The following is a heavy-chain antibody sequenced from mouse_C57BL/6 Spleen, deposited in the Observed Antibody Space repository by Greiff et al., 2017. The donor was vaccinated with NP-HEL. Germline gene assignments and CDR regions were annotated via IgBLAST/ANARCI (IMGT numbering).Heavy chain of an antibody. CDR1: GFNIKDDY. Sequence: VQLQQSGAELVRPGASVKLSCTASGFNIKDDYMHWVKQRPEQGLEWIGWIDPENGDTEYASKFQGKATITADTSSNTAYLQLSSLTSADTAVYYCTTERGAYWGQGTLVTVSA. J-gene: IGHJ3*01. CDR2: IDPENGDT. V-gene: IGHV14-4*01. CDR3: TTERGAY.